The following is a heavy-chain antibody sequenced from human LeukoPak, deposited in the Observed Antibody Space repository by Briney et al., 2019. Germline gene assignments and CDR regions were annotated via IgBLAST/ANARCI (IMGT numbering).Heavy chain of an antibody. CDR2: IKQDGSEK. D-gene: IGHD1-14*01. J-gene: IGHJ4*02. CDR3: AKGDKPGY. CDR1: RFTFSNYW. Sequence: GGSLRLSCAASRFTFSNYWMSWVRQAPGKGLEWVANIKQDGSEKYYVDSVKGRFTISRDNAKNSMYLQMNSLRAEDTAVYYCAKGDKPGYWGQGTLITVSS. V-gene: IGHV3-7*01.